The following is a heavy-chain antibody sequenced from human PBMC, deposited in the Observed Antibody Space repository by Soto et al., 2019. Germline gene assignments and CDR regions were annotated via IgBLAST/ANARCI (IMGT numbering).Heavy chain of an antibody. CDR3: ARGPLIGYSYDNSIDY. CDR1: GYTFSNYG. Sequence: ASVKVSCKTSGYTFSNYGINWVRQAPGQGLEWMGWINPNSGGTNYAQKFQGWVTMTRDTSISTAYMELSRLRSDDTAVYYCARGPLIGYSYDNSIDYWGQGTLVTVSS. J-gene: IGHJ4*02. D-gene: IGHD5-18*01. V-gene: IGHV1-2*04. CDR2: INPNSGGT.